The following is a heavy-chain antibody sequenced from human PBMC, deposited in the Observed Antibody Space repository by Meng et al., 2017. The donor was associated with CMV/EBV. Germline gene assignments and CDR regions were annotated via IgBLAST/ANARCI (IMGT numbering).Heavy chain of an antibody. V-gene: IGHV3-15*01. CDR2: IKSKTDGGTT. J-gene: IGHJ5*02. CDR3: TAATHLNWFDP. CDR1: GFTFSNAW. Sequence: CAASGFTFSNAWRSGVRQAPGKGLEWVGRIKSKTDGGTTDYAAPVKGRFTISRDDSKNTLYLQMNSLKTEDTAVYYCTAATHLNWFDPWGQGTLVTVSS. D-gene: IGHD6-25*01.